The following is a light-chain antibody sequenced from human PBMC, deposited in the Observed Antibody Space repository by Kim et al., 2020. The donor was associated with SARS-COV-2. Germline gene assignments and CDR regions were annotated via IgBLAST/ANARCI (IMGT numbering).Light chain of an antibody. CDR1: SGNSSYA. CDR2: LNSDGSH. CDR3: QTWGTGIRV. V-gene: IGLV4-69*01. Sequence: SFKRTCTLSSGNSSYAIAGHQQQPEKGPRYLMKLNSDGSHSKGDGIPDRFSGSSSGAERYLTISSLQSEDEADYYCQTWGTGIRVFGGGTKLTVL. J-gene: IGLJ3*02.